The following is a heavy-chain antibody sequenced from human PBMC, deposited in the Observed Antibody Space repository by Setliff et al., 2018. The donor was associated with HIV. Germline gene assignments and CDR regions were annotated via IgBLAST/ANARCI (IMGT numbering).Heavy chain of an antibody. J-gene: IGHJ3*02. CDR2: IYTSGST. D-gene: IGHD2-15*01. V-gene: IGHV4-61*02. CDR1: GGSINSTSYY. CDR3: ARGYCSGGSCYFSVDAFDI. Sequence: PSETLSLTCTVSGGSINSTSYYWGWIRHPAGKGLEWIGRIYTSGSTNYNPSLKSRVTMSVDTSKNQFSLKLSSVTAADTAVYYCARGYCSGGSCYFSVDAFDIWGQGTMVTVSS.